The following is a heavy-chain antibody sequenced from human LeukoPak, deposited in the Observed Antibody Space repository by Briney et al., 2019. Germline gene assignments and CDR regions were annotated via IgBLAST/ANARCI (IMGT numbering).Heavy chain of an antibody. CDR1: GFTFDDYA. CDR2: ISWNSGSI. J-gene: IGHJ6*03. CDR3: AKLVSSTYYYYYYMDV. D-gene: IGHD2-21*01. Sequence: PGRSLRLSCAASGFTFDDYAMHWVRQAPGKGLEWVSGISWNSGSIGYADSVKGRFTISRDNSKNTLYLQMNSLRAEDTAVYYCAKLVSSTYYYYYYMDVWGKGTTVTVSS. V-gene: IGHV3-9*01.